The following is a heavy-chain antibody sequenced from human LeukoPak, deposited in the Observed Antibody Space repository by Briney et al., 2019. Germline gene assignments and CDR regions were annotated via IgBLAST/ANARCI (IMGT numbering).Heavy chain of an antibody. CDR2: ISYDGSNK. D-gene: IGHD4-17*01. CDR1: GFTFSSYG. Sequence: GGSLRLSCAASGFTFSSYGIHWVRQAPGKGLEWVAVISYDGSNKYYADSVKGRFTISRDNSKNTLYLQMNSLRAEDTAVYYCAKDLTVTTSQYYYGMDVWGQGTTVTVSS. J-gene: IGHJ6*02. CDR3: AKDLTVTTSQYYYGMDV. V-gene: IGHV3-30*18.